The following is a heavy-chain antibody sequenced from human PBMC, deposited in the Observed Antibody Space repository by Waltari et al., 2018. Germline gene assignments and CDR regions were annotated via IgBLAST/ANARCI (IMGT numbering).Heavy chain of an antibody. V-gene: IGHV3-48*03. CDR1: GFTFSSYE. Sequence: VQLVESGGGLVQPGGSLRLSCAASGFTFSSYEMNWVRQAPGKGLEWVSYISSSGSTIYYADSVKGRFTISRDNAKNSLYLQMNSLRAEDTAVYYCARDSRSWDMQWLVRFDYWGQGTLVTVSS. CDR2: ISSSGSTI. J-gene: IGHJ4*02. CDR3: ARDSRSWDMQWLVRFDY. D-gene: IGHD6-19*01.